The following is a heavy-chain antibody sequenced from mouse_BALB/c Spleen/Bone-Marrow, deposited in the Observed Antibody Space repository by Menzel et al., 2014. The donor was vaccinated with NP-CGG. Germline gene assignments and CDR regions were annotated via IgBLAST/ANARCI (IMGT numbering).Heavy chain of an antibody. CDR1: GYTFTNYW. D-gene: IGHD1-1*01. V-gene: IGHV1-63*02. Sequence: VQRVESGAELVRPGTSVKMSCKAAGYTFTNYWIGWVKQRPGHGLEWIGDIYPGGGYTNYNEKFKGKATLTVDKSSSTAYMQLSSLTSEDSAVYYCARRATTVVATDYWGQGTTLTVSS. CDR3: ARRATTVVATDY. J-gene: IGHJ2*01. CDR2: IYPGGGYT.